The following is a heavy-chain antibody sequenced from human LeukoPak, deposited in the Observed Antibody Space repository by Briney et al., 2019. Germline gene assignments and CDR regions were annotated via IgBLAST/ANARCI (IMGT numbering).Heavy chain of an antibody. V-gene: IGHV3-23*01. CDR1: GFTFSSYA. CDR2: ISGSGGST. Sequence: PGGSLRLSCAASGFTFSSYAMSCVRQAPGKGLEWVSAISGSGGSTYYADSVKGRFTISRDNSKNTLYLQMNSLRAEDTAVYYCAKDLGVVIAIYFDYWGQGTLVTVSS. CDR3: AKDLGVVIAIYFDY. D-gene: IGHD2-21*01. J-gene: IGHJ4*02.